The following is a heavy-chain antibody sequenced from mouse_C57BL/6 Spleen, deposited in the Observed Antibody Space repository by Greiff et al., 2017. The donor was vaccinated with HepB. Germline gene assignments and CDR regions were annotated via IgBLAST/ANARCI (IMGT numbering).Heavy chain of an antibody. CDR2: IYPRSGNT. J-gene: IGHJ1*03. D-gene: IGHD1-1*01. CDR3: ARSIGSSYEWYFDV. V-gene: IGHV1-81*01. Sequence: VQLQQSGAELARPGASVKLSCKASGYTFTSYGISWVKQRTGQGLEWIGEIYPRSGNTYYNEKFKGKATLTADKSSSTAYMELRSLTSEDSAVYFCARSIGSSYEWYFDVWGTGTTVTVSS. CDR1: GYTFTSYG.